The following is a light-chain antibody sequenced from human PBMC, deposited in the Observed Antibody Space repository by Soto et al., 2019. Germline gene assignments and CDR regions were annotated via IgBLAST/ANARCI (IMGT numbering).Light chain of an antibody. V-gene: IGKV3-15*01. J-gene: IGKJ5*01. CDR3: QQYKNWPPTT. CDR1: QSLSSS. CDR2: GAS. Sequence: IVMTQSPATLSVSPWEGATLSCRASQSLSSSLAWHQQTPGQAPRLLIYGASTRATGIPARFSGSRSGTEFSLTISSLQSEDFAVYYCQQYKNWPPTTFRQGTRPEIK.